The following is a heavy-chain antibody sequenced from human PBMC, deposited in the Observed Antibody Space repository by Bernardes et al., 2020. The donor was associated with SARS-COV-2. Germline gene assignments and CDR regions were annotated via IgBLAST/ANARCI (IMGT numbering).Heavy chain of an antibody. CDR3: ARGRRGEY. CDR1: GFTFTSFW. J-gene: IGHJ4*02. CDR2: INRDGSKK. V-gene: IGHV3-7*01. D-gene: IGHD3-16*01. Sequence: GGSLRLSCATSGFTFTSFWITWVRQAPGKGLEWVANINRDGSKKYYVDSVKGRFTISKDNAKNSVYLQMNSLRVEDTAVYYCARGRRGEYWGQGTLVTVSS.